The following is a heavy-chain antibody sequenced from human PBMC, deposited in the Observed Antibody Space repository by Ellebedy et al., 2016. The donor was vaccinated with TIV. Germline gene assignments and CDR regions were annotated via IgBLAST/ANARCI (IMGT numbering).Heavy chain of an antibody. V-gene: IGHV1-46*01. CDR3: ARGADRYCTGGKCYRDFDS. Sequence: ASVKVSXXTSGGTFSTYAFSWVRQAPGQGLEWLGMINPSGGGTRYAQRFQDRVTMTRDTSTSTVYMELSSLRSEDTAIYYCARGADRYCTGGKCYRDFDSWGQGTLVTVSS. CDR2: INPSGGGT. CDR1: GGTFSTYA. J-gene: IGHJ4*02. D-gene: IGHD2-15*01.